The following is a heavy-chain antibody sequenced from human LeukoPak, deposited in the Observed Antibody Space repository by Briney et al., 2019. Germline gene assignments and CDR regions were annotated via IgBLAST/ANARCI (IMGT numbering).Heavy chain of an antibody. Sequence: SETLSLTCTVSGGFISSSSYYWGWIRQPPGKGLEWIGSIYYSGSTYYNPSLKSRVTISVDTSKNQFSLKLSSVTAADTAVYYCAAGYSGSHTFDYWGQGTLVTVSS. J-gene: IGHJ4*02. V-gene: IGHV4-39*01. CDR1: GGFISSSSYY. CDR2: IYYSGST. CDR3: AAGYSGSHTFDY. D-gene: IGHD1-26*01.